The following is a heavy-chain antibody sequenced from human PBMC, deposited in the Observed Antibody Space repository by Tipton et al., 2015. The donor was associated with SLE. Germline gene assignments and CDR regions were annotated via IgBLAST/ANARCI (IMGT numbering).Heavy chain of an antibody. CDR2: IYVPGDT. CDR1: GFTFSYFA. V-gene: IGHV3-53*01. D-gene: IGHD3-10*01. Sequence: SLTLSCAASGFTFSYFAMSCVRHAPWKGLEWVSVIYVPGDTYYADSVKGRFTISRDNSKNTVYLDMLSLRADGTAMYYCAGASWSYGFFDYWGRGTMVTVSP. J-gene: IGHJ4*02. CDR3: AGASWSYGFFDY.